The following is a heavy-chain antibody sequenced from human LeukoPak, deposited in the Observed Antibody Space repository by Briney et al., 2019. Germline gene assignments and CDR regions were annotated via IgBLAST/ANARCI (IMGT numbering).Heavy chain of an antibody. CDR3: ARATLSRVSLLDY. CDR1: GFTLSSYN. CDR2: IGTTNTI. V-gene: IGHV3-48*01. Sequence: GGSLRLSCAASGFTLSSYNMNWVRQAPGKGLEWVSYIGTTNTIYYADSVRGPFTISRDNAENSVFLQMNSLRAEDTAVYYCARATLSRVSLLDYWGQGSLVTVSS. J-gene: IGHJ4*02. D-gene: IGHD2-2*01.